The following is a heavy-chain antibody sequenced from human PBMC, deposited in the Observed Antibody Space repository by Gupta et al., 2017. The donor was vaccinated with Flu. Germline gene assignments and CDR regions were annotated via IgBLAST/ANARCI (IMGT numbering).Heavy chain of an antibody. CDR2: ISGSGGST. Sequence: QAPGKGLEWVSAISGSGGSTYYADSVKGRFTISRDNSKNTLYLQMNSLRAEDTAVYYCAKDSGGSYPPWFDPWGQGTLVTVSS. J-gene: IGHJ5*02. D-gene: IGHD1-26*01. CDR3: AKDSGGSYPPWFDP. V-gene: IGHV3-23*01.